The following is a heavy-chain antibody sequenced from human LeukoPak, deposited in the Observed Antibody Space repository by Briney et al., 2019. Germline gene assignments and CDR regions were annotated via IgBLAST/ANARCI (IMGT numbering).Heavy chain of an antibody. V-gene: IGHV3-7*01. CDR1: GFTFSSYW. CDR2: IKQDGSEK. CDR3: ARGLRIAAADVFDY. J-gene: IGHJ4*02. Sequence: GGSLRLSCAASGFTFSSYWMSWVRQAPGKGLEWVANIKQDGSEKYYVDSVKGRFTISRDNAKNSLYLQMNSLRAEDTAVYYCARGLRIAAADVFDYWGQGTLVTVPS. D-gene: IGHD6-13*01.